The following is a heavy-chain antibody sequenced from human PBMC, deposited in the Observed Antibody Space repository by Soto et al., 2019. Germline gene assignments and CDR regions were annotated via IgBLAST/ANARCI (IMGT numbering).Heavy chain of an antibody. D-gene: IGHD4-4*01. Sequence: GGSLRLSCAASGFTLSNNYMSWVRQAPGKGLEWVSIIYSGGSTYYADSVKDRFTISRDNSENTLYLQMNSLRADDTAVYYCARDKQYYFDYWGQGTLVTVSS. CDR3: ARDKQYYFDY. V-gene: IGHV3-66*01. CDR1: GFTLSNNY. CDR2: IYSGGST. J-gene: IGHJ4*02.